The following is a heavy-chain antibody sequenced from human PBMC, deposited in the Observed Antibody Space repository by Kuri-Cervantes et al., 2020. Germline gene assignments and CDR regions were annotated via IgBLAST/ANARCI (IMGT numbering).Heavy chain of an antibody. D-gene: IGHD3-22*01. Sequence: GESLKISCAASGFSFDDYGMSWVRQAPGKGLEWVSRINWNGGSTGYADSVKGRFTISRDNSKNTLYLQMNSLRTEDTAVYYCARDQDYYDTNGYYDASFDYWGQGTLVTVSS. V-gene: IGHV3-20*04. CDR1: GFSFDDYG. CDR2: INWNGGST. J-gene: IGHJ4*02. CDR3: ARDQDYYDTNGYYDASFDY.